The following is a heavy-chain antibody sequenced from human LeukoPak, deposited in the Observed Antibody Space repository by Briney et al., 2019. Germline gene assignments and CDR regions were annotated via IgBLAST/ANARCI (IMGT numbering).Heavy chain of an antibody. CDR2: ISWNGGIT. D-gene: IGHD6-13*01. V-gene: IGHV3-20*01. CDR1: GFTFDDYG. CDR3: ARALAAAGTFDY. Sequence: PGESLRLACAAYGFTFDDYGISWVRQAPGKGLEWVSCISWNGGITGDADSVKGRFTISTDNAKISLYLLMNRRRAEYTALYHCARALAAAGTFDYWGQGTLVTVSS. J-gene: IGHJ4*02.